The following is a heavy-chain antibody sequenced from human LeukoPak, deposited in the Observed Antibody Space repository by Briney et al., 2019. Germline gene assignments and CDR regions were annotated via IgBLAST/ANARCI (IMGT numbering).Heavy chain of an antibody. Sequence: GGSLRLSCAAAGFTFDDYAMHCVRQAPGKGLEWVSGISWNSGSIGYADSVKGRFTIARDNAKNSLYLQMISLRAEDTALYYCANAGTAFDYWGQGTLVTVSS. CDR3: ANAGTAFDY. CDR2: ISWNSGSI. V-gene: IGHV3-9*01. D-gene: IGHD1/OR15-1a*01. J-gene: IGHJ4*02. CDR1: GFTFDDYA.